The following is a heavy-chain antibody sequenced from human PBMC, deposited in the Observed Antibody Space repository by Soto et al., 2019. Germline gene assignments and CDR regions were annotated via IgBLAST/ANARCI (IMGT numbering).Heavy chain of an antibody. Sequence: EVQLVESGGGFVQPGGSLRLSCAASGFIFSSYEMNWVRQAPGKGLEWVSYISTSGSNKYYADSVKGRFTISRDNAKNSLYLLVDSLRAEDTGVYYCARARPQGDYYFNGVDVWGQGTTVTVSS. CDR3: ARARPQGDYYFNGVDV. V-gene: IGHV3-48*03. D-gene: IGHD2-21*01. J-gene: IGHJ6*02. CDR2: ISTSGSNK. CDR1: GFIFSSYE.